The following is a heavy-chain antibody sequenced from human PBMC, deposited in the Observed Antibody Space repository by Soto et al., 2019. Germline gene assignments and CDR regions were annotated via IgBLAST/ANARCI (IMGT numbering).Heavy chain of an antibody. D-gene: IGHD2-8*01. CDR3: AKPLNHHDHDGRTPPPESFQE. Sequence: EAQLVESGGGLVQPGGSLRLSCAASGFTVSSNYMSWVRQAPGKGLEWVSVIYTDGSTYYADSVKGRLTISRDNSKITLYLPMNSLSAEDTAVYYCAKPLNHHDHDGRTPPPESFQEWGQGTLVTVSS. CDR1: GFTVSSNY. CDR2: IYTDGST. V-gene: IGHV3-66*04. J-gene: IGHJ1*01.